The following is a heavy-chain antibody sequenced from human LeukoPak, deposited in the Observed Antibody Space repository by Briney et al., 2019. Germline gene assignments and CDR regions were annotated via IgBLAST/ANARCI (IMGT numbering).Heavy chain of an antibody. V-gene: IGHV4-59*01. CDR1: GGSISSYY. Sequence: PSETLSLTCTVSGGSISSYYWSWIRQPPGKGREGIGYIYYSGTTNYNPSLKSRVTISVDTSKNQFSLKLSAVTAADTAVYYWARGVYIAAAQYGYWGQGTLVTVSS. CDR2: IYYSGTT. J-gene: IGHJ4*02. D-gene: IGHD6-13*01. CDR3: ARGVYIAAAQYGY.